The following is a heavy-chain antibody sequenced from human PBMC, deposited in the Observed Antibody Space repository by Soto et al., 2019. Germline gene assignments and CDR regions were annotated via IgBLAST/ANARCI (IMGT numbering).Heavy chain of an antibody. CDR2: ISSSSSYI. V-gene: IGHV3-21*01. CDR3: ARLTDAESGTVDDY. D-gene: IGHD3-10*01. Sequence: EVQLVESGGGLVKPGGSLRLSCAASGFTFSSYSMNWVRQAPGKGLEWVSSISSSSSYIYYADSVKGRFTISRDNAKNSLYLQMNSLRAEDTAVYYCARLTDAESGTVDDYWGQGTLVTVSS. CDR1: GFTFSSYS. J-gene: IGHJ4*02.